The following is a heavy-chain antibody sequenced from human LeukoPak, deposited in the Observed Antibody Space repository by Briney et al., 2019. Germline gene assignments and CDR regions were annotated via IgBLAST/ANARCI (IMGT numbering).Heavy chain of an antibody. V-gene: IGHV3-74*03. Sequence: GGSLRLSCAASGFTFSNYWVHWVRQAPGKGLVWVSRINRDGSSTKYADSEKGRFTISRDNAKNTLNLQMNSLRAEDTAVYYCARDKKSWASSEIDYWGQGTLVTVSS. D-gene: IGHD2-2*01. CDR3: ARDKKSWASSEIDY. J-gene: IGHJ4*02. CDR1: GFTFSNYW. CDR2: INRDGSST.